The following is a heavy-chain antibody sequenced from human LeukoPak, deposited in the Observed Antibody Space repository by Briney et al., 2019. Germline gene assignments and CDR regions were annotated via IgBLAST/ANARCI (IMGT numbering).Heavy chain of an antibody. Sequence: GESLKISCKGSGYSFTSYWIGWVRQMPGKGLEWMGVIYPDGSDTRYGPSFQGQVTISADKSISTAYLQWSSLEASDTAMYYCARHRRCSGGSCYSYDAFDIWGQGTMVTVSS. CDR3: ARHRRCSGGSCYSYDAFDI. CDR1: GYSFTSYW. D-gene: IGHD2-15*01. J-gene: IGHJ3*02. CDR2: IYPDGSDT. V-gene: IGHV5-51*01.